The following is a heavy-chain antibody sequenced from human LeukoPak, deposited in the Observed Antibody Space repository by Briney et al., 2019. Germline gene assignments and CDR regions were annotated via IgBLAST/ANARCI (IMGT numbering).Heavy chain of an antibody. CDR2: ISYDGSNK. CDR1: GFTFSSYG. J-gene: IGHJ4*02. D-gene: IGHD3-3*01. CDR3: ARGGTLYSPRY. Sequence: GGSLRLSCAVSGFTFSSYGMHWVRQAPGKGLEWVAVISYDGSNKYYADSVKGRFTISRDNSKNTLYLQMNSLRAEDTAVYYCARGGTLYSPRYWGQGTLVTVSS. V-gene: IGHV3-30*03.